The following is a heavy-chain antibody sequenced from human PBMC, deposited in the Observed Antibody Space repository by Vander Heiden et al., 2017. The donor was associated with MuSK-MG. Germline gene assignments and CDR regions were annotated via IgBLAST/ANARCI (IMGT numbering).Heavy chain of an antibody. CDR1: GVNFSSCA. CDR2: IIPILCIA. CDR3: AGWVYDFWSGYLQYYYYYYMDV. D-gene: IGHD3-3*01. Sequence: QVQLVQAGAEAKKPGSSVQVSCKASGVNFSSCAISWVRQAPGQGLEWMGGIIPILCIANYAQEFQSRVTLTADKSTSTAYIELSSLRSEDTAVYYCAGWVYDFWSGYLQYYYYYYMDVWGKGTTVTVSS. J-gene: IGHJ6*03. V-gene: IGHV1-69*10.